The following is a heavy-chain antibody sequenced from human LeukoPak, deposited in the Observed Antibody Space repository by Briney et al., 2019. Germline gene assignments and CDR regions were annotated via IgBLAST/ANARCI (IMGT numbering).Heavy chain of an antibody. CDR3: ARLPGYSYGHGAFDI. Sequence: GGSLRLSCAASGFTFSSYWMSWVRQAPGKGLEWVSSISSSSSYIYYADSVKGRFTISRDNAKNSLYLQMNSMRAEDTAVYYCARLPGYSYGHGAFDIWGQGTMVTVSS. J-gene: IGHJ3*02. CDR2: ISSSSSYI. D-gene: IGHD5-18*01. CDR1: GFTFSSYW. V-gene: IGHV3-21*01.